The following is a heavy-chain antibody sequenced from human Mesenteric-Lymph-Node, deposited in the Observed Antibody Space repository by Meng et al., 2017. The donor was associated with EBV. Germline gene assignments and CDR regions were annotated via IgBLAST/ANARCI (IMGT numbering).Heavy chain of an antibody. D-gene: IGHD3-16*01. CDR3: ARDFGTYIDF. CDR2: VSGSSYYI. CDR1: GFTFSEYT. Sequence: EVHLVGSGGGLGKPGGSLRLSCAASGFTFSEYTMTWVRQAPGKGLEWVSSVSGSSYYIYYADSVKGRFTISRDNAKNSLYLQMHSLRAEDTSLYYCARDFGTYIDFWGQGSLVTVSS. V-gene: IGHV3-21*01. J-gene: IGHJ4*02.